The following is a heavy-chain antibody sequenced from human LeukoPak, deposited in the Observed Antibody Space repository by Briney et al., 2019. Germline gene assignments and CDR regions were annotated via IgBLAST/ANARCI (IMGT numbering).Heavy chain of an antibody. CDR2: VSGSGGST. CDR3: TKGHETMIVPDY. J-gene: IGHJ4*02. V-gene: IGHV3-23*01. Sequence: PGGSLRLSCAASGLTFSSYAMSWVRQAPGKGLEWVSGVSGSGGSTNYADSVKGRFTISRDNSQNTLYLQMDSLRAEDTAVYYCTKGHETMIVPDYWGQGTLVTVSS. D-gene: IGHD3-22*01. CDR1: GLTFSSYA.